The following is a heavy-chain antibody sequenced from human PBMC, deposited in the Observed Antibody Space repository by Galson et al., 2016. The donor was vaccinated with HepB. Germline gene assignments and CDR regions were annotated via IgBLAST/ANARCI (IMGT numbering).Heavy chain of an antibody. J-gene: IGHJ4*02. CDR1: GFTFSNYG. CDR3: AKSRGLTITFRLLNY. D-gene: IGHD5-12*01. CDR2: ILHDGSNN. V-gene: IGHV3-30*18. Sequence: SLRLSCAASGFTFSNYGMHWVRQAPGKGLEWVAVILHDGSNNYYADSVKGRFTISRDNSKNTLYLQMNSPRAEDTTVYYCAKSRGLTITFRLLNYWGQGTLVTVSS.